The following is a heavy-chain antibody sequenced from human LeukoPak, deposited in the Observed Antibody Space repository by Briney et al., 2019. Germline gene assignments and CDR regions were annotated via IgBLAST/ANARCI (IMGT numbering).Heavy chain of an antibody. D-gene: IGHD3-10*01. V-gene: IGHV1-46*01. CDR3: ARNYYYGSGSYYIVY. CDR1: GYTFTSYY. CDR2: INPSGGST. Sequence: GASVKVSCKASGYTFTSYYMHWVRQAPGQGLEWMGIINPSGGSTSYAQKFQGRVTMTRDMSTSTVYMELSSLRSEDTAVYYCARNYYYGSGSYYIVYWGQGTLVTVPS. J-gene: IGHJ4*02.